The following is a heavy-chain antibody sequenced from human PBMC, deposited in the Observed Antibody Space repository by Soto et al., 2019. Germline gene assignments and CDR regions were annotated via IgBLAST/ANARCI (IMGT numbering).Heavy chain of an antibody. CDR3: ARCVTKMVGVVHGF. CDR2: MNPNSGNT. J-gene: IGHJ4*02. D-gene: IGHD3-22*01. V-gene: IGHV1-8*01. Sequence: ASVKVSCKASGYTFTSYDINWVRQATGQGLEWMGWMNPNSGNTGDAQKFQGRGTMTRNTSISTADMELSSLRTEDTAVYYCARCVTKMVGVVHGFWGEEDVVTVAS. CDR1: GYTFTSYD.